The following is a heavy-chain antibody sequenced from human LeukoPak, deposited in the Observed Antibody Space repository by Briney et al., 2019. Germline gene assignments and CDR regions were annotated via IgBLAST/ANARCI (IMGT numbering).Heavy chain of an antibody. D-gene: IGHD3/OR15-3a*01. Sequence: ASVKVSCKASGYTFTIYYMHWVRQAPGQGLEWMGIINPSGGSTSYAQKFQGRVTLTRDMSTSTVYMELSSLRSEDTAVYYCAREAVTIFALVRTQTTKRPHRFDPWGQGTLVTVSS. J-gene: IGHJ5*02. CDR3: AREAVTIFALVRTQTTKRPHRFDP. CDR2: INPSGGST. CDR1: GYTFTIYY. V-gene: IGHV1-46*01.